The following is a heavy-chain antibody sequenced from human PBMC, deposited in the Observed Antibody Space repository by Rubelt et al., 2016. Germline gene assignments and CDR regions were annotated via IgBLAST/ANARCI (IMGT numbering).Heavy chain of an antibody. V-gene: IGHV3-66*01. CDR3: ARGITMVRGVRNYYYYGMDV. D-gene: IGHD3-10*01. Sequence: EVQLLESGGGSVQPGGSLRLSCAASGFTFSSYAMSWVRQAPGKGLEWVSAIYSGGSTYYADSVKGRCIISRDNSKNTLYLQMNSLRAEDTAVYYCARGITMVRGVRNYYYYGMDVWGQGTTVTVSS. J-gene: IGHJ6*02. CDR2: IYSGGST. CDR1: GFTFSSYA.